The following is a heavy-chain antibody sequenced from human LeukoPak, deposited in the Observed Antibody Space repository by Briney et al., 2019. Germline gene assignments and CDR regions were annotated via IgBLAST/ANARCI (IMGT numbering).Heavy chain of an antibody. CDR1: GVSISSYY. D-gene: IGHD5-12*01. V-gene: IGHV4-59*01. J-gene: IGHJ4*02. CDR2: IYFSGTT. Sequence: TSETLSLTCTVSGVSISSYYWSWIRQPPGKGLEWIGYIYFSGTTNYNPSLKSRVNISMDMSKKQFSLKLSSVTAADTALYFCESGYTSDWYYFDYWGQGTLVTVSS. CDR3: ESGYTSDWYYFDY.